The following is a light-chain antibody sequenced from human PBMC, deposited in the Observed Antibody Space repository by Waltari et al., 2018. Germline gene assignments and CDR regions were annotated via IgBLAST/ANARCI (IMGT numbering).Light chain of an antibody. CDR2: END. CDR3: GTWDSSLNGGV. CDR1: SSNIGTSY. J-gene: IGLJ2*01. V-gene: IGLV1-51*02. Sequence: QSVLTQPPSVSAAPGQKVTISCSGSSSNIGTSYVSWYQQPPGTAPKLLVYENDKRPSGIPDRFPGSKSGTSATLVITGRQTGDEADYYCGTWDSSLNGGVFGGGTKLTVL.